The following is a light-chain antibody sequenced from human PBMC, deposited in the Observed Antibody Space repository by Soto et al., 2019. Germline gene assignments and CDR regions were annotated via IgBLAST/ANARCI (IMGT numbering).Light chain of an antibody. CDR2: GAS. CDR3: QQYAGSPIT. CDR1: QSVTSNS. J-gene: IGKJ5*01. Sequence: EIMLTQSPCTLSLSPGDRATLSCRASQSVTSNSLAWFQQKPGQAPRLLIYGASSRATGIPNRFSGSGSETDFTLTISRLEPEDFALYYCQQYAGSPITFGRGTRLEIK. V-gene: IGKV3-20*01.